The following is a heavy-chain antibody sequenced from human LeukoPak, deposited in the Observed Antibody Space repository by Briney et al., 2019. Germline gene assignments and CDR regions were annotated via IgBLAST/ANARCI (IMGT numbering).Heavy chain of an antibody. CDR3: ATETIGRHYDY. CDR1: GFAFSSCV. Sequence: GGSLRLSCAASGFAFSSCVFNWVRQAPGKGLEWVSSIGPTGTDRYYADSVRGRFTISRDNAKNSIYLQMDSLRDEDTAVYYCATETIGRHYDYWGQGTLLTVSS. J-gene: IGHJ4*02. CDR2: IGPTGTDR. D-gene: IGHD1-14*01. V-gene: IGHV3-21*01.